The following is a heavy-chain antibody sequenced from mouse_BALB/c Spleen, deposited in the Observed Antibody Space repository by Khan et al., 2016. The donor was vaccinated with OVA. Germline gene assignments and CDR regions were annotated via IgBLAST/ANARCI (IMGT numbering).Heavy chain of an antibody. Sequence: EVKLQESGGGLVQPGGSRKLSCVASGFTFSSFGMHWVRQAPEKGLEWVAYISGDSSTIYYTDTVKGRFTISRDNPKNTLFLQMTSLRSEDMAMYYGARSYFYGYYFDQWGQGTTLTVSS. CDR2: ISGDSSTI. D-gene: IGHD1-1*01. CDR1: GFTFSSFG. J-gene: IGHJ2*01. V-gene: IGHV5-17*02. CDR3: ARSYFYGYYFDQ.